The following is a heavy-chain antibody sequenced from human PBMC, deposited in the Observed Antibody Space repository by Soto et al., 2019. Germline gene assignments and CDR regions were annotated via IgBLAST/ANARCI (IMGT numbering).Heavy chain of an antibody. J-gene: IGHJ6*02. CDR3: ARVEWELQYRNYGMDV. CDR1: GGTFSSYA. CDR2: IIPIFGTA. Sequence: QVQLVQSGAEVKKPGSSVKVSCKASGGTFSSYAISWVRQAPGQGLEWMGGIIPIFGTANYAQKFQGRVTSTADESTSTAYMELSSLRSEDTAVYYCARVEWELQYRNYGMDVWGQGTTVTVSS. V-gene: IGHV1-69*01. D-gene: IGHD1-26*01.